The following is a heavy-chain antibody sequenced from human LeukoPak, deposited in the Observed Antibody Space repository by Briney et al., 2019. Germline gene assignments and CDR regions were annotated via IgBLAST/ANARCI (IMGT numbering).Heavy chain of an antibody. D-gene: IGHD2-21*02. V-gene: IGHV3-15*01. Sequence: GGSLRLSCAASGFTFSNAWMSWVRQAPGKGLEWVGRIKSKTDGGTTDYAAPVKGRFTISRDDSKNTLYLQMNSLRAEDTAVYYCAKDLGVVVTAIRPHAFDIWGQGTMVTVSS. CDR2: IKSKTDGGTT. CDR3: AKDLGVVVTAIRPHAFDI. CDR1: GFTFSNAW. J-gene: IGHJ3*02.